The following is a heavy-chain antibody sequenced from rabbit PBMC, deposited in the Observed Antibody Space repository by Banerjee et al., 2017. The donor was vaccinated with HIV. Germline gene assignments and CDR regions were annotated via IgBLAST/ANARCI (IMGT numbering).Heavy chain of an antibody. CDR3: ARDLAGVIGWNFNL. Sequence: QEQLEESGGGLVKPGGTLTLTCTASGSDISSYSMGWVRQAPGKGLEWIACINTISGDTVYATWAKGRFTISKASWTTVTLQMTSLTAADTASYFCARDLAGVIGWNFNLWGPGTLVTVS. V-gene: IGHV1S45*01. J-gene: IGHJ4*01. D-gene: IGHD4-1*01. CDR2: INTISGDT. CDR1: GSDISSYS.